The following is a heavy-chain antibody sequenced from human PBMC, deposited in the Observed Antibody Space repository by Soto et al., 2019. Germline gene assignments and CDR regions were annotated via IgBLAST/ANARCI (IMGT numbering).Heavy chain of an antibody. V-gene: IGHV1-18*01. D-gene: IGHD3-16*02. J-gene: IGHJ4*02. Sequence: ASVKVSCKASGYTFTSYGISWVRQAPGQGLEWMGWISAYNGNTNYAQKLQGRVTMTTDTSTSTAYMELRSLRSDDTAVYYCARVNHRLGEVSLWRISVTIQFDYWGQGTLVTVSS. CDR2: ISAYNGNT. CDR1: GYTFTSYG. CDR3: ARVNHRLGEVSLWRISVTIQFDY.